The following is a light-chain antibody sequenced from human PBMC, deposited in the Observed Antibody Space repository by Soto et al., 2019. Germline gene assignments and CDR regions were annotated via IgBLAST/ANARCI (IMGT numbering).Light chain of an antibody. V-gene: IGKV3-15*01. CDR1: QSVYNN. Sequence: EIVMTQSPATLSVSPGERATLSCRASQSVYNNLAWYQQKPGQAPRLLIYGASTRATGIPARFSGSGSGTEFSLTISSLQSDDFLVYCCQQYNNLLPVTFGPGTKVDSK. CDR2: GAS. J-gene: IGKJ3*01. CDR3: QQYNNLLPVT.